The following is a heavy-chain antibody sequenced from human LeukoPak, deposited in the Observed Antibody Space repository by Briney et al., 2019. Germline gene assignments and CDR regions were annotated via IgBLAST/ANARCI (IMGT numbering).Heavy chain of an antibody. D-gene: IGHD1-26*01. J-gene: IGHJ4*02. Sequence: SETLSLTCAVSGYSISSGYYWGWIRQPPGKGLEWIGSIYHSGSTYYNPSLKSRVTISVDTSKDQFSLKLSSVTAADTAVYYCARQQWELLGWVDYWGQGTLVTVSS. CDR1: GYSISSGYY. CDR3: ARQQWELLGWVDY. CDR2: IYHSGST. V-gene: IGHV4-38-2*01.